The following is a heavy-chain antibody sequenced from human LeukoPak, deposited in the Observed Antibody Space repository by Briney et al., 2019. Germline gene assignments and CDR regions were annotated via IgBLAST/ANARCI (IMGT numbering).Heavy chain of an antibody. CDR1: GFTFRKYA. CDR2: ISSSSSTI. D-gene: IGHD6-19*01. CDR3: ARANVAVASLRYNWFDP. V-gene: IGHV3-48*01. Sequence: PGGSLRLSCAASGFTFRKYAMSWVRQAPGKGLEWVSYISSSSSTIYYADSVKGRFTISRDNARNSLYLQMNSLRAEDAAVYYCARANVAVASLRYNWFDPWGQGTLVTVSS. J-gene: IGHJ5*02.